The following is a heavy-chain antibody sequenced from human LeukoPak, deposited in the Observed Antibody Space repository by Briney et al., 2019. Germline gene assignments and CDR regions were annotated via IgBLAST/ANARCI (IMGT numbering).Heavy chain of an antibody. CDR2: ISFDGTNK. V-gene: IGHV3-30*04. CDR3: ARGGGTTDSAWYGYYFDH. D-gene: IGHD6-19*01. Sequence: GGSLRLSRAVSGFTFSSYAMPWVRQAPGKGLEWVAVISFDGTNKYYAASVKGRFTMSRDNSKNTLYVQMNSLRPEDTAVYYCARGGGTTDSAWYGYYFDHWGQGTLVTVSS. J-gene: IGHJ4*02. CDR1: GFTFSSYA.